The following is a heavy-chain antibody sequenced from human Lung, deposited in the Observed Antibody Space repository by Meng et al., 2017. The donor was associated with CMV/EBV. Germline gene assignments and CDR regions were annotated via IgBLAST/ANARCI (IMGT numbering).Heavy chain of an antibody. CDR1: GVSISSNIR. CDR3: ARGKQDAWELLAY. Sequence: QVHLTEPGPGLVNPSGTLSLTCGVSGVSISSNIRWTWVRQPPGKGLEWIGDIDDSGSTNYNPSLNSRISISLDKSKNHFSLKVNSVTAADTAVYYCARGKQDAWELLAYWGQGALVTVSS. D-gene: IGHD1-26*01. CDR2: IDDSGST. J-gene: IGHJ4*02. V-gene: IGHV4-4*02.